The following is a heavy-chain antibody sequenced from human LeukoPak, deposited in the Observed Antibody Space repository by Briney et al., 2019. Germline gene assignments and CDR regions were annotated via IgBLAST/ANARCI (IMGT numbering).Heavy chain of an antibody. CDR1: GFTFPSSG. J-gene: IGHJ6*02. D-gene: IGHD6-6*01. V-gene: IGHV1-58*01. Sequence: GTSVKASCKASGFTFPSSGVQWVRQARGQRLEWIGWIVVGSGNTNYAQKFQERVTITRDMSTSTAYMELSSLRSEDTAVYYCAAVGWEYSSSPLPMDVWGQGTTVTVSS. CDR3: AAVGWEYSSSPLPMDV. CDR2: IVVGSGNT.